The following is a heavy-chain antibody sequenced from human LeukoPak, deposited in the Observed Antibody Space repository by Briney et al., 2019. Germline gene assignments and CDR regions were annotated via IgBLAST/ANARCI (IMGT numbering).Heavy chain of an antibody. V-gene: IGHV3-66*01. CDR2: IYSGGST. Sequence: TGGSLRLSFAASGFTVSSNYMSWVRQAPGKGLEWVSVIYSGGSTYYADSVKGRFTISRDNSKNTLYLQMNSLRAEDTAVYYCARDPRYFDWSPGAFDIWGQGTMVTVSS. CDR1: GFTVSSNY. CDR3: ARDPRYFDWSPGAFDI. J-gene: IGHJ3*02. D-gene: IGHD3-9*01.